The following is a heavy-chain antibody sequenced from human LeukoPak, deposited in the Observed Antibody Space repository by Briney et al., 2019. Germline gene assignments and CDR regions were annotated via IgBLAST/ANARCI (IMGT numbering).Heavy chain of an antibody. CDR1: AFPFSSHG. CDR2: ISPGGGPT. CDR3: AKDGAWLRFDD. V-gene: IGHV3-23*01. D-gene: IGHD5-12*01. Sequence: GGSLRLSCAGSAFPFSSHGMNWVRQAPGKGLEWVSGISPGGGPTYYADSVKGRFTISRDDSKSTLYLQMTNLRAEDTAVYYCAKDGAWLRFDDWGQGILVTVSS. J-gene: IGHJ4*02.